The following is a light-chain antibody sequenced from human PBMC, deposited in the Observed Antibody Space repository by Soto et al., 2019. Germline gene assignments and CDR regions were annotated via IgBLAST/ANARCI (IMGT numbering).Light chain of an antibody. Sequence: VVLTQSPGPLSLSPGERATLSCRASQSVSNNYLAWYQQKPGQAPRLLMYDASSRATGIPDRFSGSGSGTDFTLTISRLEPEDFAVYYCQQYSSSRTFGQGTKVDI. CDR1: QSVSNNY. CDR3: QQYSSSRT. J-gene: IGKJ1*01. CDR2: DAS. V-gene: IGKV3-20*01.